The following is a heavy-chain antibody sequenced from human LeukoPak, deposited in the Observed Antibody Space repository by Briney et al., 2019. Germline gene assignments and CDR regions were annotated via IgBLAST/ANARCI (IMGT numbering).Heavy chain of an antibody. V-gene: IGHV3-23*01. CDR3: AREDGTVYDSSGYYDY. CDR1: GFTFSNYT. CDR2: VGGGGVIT. D-gene: IGHD3-22*01. Sequence: GGSLRLPCEASGFTFSNYTMTWVRQAPGKGRQAPGKGLEWVSAVGGGGVITYYADSVKGRFTISRDNSKNTLYLQMNSLRAEDTAVYYCAREDGTVYDSSGYYDYWGQGTLVTVSS. J-gene: IGHJ4*02.